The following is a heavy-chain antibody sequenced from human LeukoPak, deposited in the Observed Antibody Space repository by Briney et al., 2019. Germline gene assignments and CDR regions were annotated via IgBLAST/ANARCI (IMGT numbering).Heavy chain of an antibody. D-gene: IGHD4-17*01. V-gene: IGHV4-34*01. CDR1: GGSFSGYY. CDR2: IYHSVST. Sequence: LETLSLTCAVYGGSFSGYYWSWIRQPPGKGLVWIGEIYHSVSTNYNPSLKSRVTISVDTSKNQFSLKMSSVTAADTAVYYCARGLSPEDYGDYVSLDYWGQGTLVTVSS. J-gene: IGHJ4*02. CDR3: ARGLSPEDYGDYVSLDY.